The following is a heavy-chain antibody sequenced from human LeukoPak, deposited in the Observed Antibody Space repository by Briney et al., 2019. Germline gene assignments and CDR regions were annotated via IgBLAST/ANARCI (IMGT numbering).Heavy chain of an antibody. Sequence: ASVKVSCMASGYTFTDYYMHWVRQAPGQGLEWMGWVNGNTGATLYAQKFRGRVTMSRDASITTAYMELNGLRSDDTAVYYCASPQRGSGSYYSDYWGQGTLVTVSS. D-gene: IGHD3-10*01. J-gene: IGHJ4*02. CDR3: ASPQRGSGSYYSDY. CDR1: GYTFTDYY. V-gene: IGHV1-2*02. CDR2: VNGNTGAT.